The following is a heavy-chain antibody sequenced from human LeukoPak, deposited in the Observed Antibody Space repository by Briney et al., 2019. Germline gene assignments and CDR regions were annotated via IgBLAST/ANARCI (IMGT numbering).Heavy chain of an antibody. CDR2: IKQDGSEA. Sequence: PGGSLRLSCAASGLTFNNHWMSWVRQAPGKGLEWVANIKQDGSEAYYVDSVKGRLTISRDNAKNSVSLQMDSLRAEDTAVYYCARDDSSGRSWDYWGQGTLVTVSS. CDR1: GLTFNNHW. CDR3: ARDDSSGRSWDY. D-gene: IGHD6-19*01. V-gene: IGHV3-7*01. J-gene: IGHJ4*02.